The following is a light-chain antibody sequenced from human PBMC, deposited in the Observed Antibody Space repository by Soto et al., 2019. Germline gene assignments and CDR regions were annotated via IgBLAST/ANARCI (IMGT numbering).Light chain of an antibody. V-gene: IGLV2-14*03. CDR3: ISFTSRHIDG. Sequence: QSALTQPASVSGSPGQSITISCTGTSSDVGGYNYVSWYQQHPGRAPKLIIYDVTNRPSGISNRFSGSKSGNTASLTISGLQTEDEADYYCISFTSRHIDGFGTGTKVTVL. CDR2: DVT. J-gene: IGLJ1*01. CDR1: SSDVGGYNY.